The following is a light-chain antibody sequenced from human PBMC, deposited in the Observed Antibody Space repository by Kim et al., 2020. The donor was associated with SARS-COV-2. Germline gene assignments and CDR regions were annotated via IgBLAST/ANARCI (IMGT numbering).Light chain of an antibody. V-gene: IGKV1-5*03. CDR3: QQYNTYPLT. CDR1: QSIDNW. CDR2: KLS. J-gene: IGKJ4*01. Sequence: DIQMTQSPSTLSASVGDRVTITCRASQSIDNWLAWYQQKPGKAPKLLIYKLSNLQRGVPSRFSGSGSGTEFSLTISSLQPDDLATYYCQQYNTYPLTFGGGTKLEI.